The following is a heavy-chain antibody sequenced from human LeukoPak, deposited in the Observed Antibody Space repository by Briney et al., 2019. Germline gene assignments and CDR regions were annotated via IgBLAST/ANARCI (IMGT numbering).Heavy chain of an antibody. V-gene: IGHV1-2*06. J-gene: IGHJ4*02. CDR1: GGTFSSYA. CDR2: INPNSGGT. D-gene: IGHD2-21*02. Sequence: ASVKVSCKASGGTFSSYAISWVRQAPGQALEWMGRINPNSGGTNYAQKFQGRVTMTRDTSISTAYMELSRLRSDDTAVYYCARHVGTDVVVTDDHYFDYWGQGTLVTVSS. CDR3: ARHVGTDVVVTDDHYFDY.